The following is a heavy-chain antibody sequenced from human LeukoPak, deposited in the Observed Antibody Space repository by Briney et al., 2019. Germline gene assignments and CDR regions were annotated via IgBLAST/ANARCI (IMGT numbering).Heavy chain of an antibody. J-gene: IGHJ4*02. CDR1: GFTFSSYW. Sequence: GGSLRLSCAASGFTFSSYWMSWVRQAPGKGLEWVANIKQDGSEKYYVDSVKGRFTISRDNAKNSLYLQMNSLRAEDTAVYYCARSYSSSWYFYRPYYFDYWGQGTLVTVFS. D-gene: IGHD6-13*01. V-gene: IGHV3-7*01. CDR3: ARSYSSSWYFYRPYYFDY. CDR2: IKQDGSEK.